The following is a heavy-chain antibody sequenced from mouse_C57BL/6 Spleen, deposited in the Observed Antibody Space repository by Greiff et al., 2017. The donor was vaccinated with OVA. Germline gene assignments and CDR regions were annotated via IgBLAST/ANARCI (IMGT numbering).Heavy chain of an antibody. CDR3: TRGEDYYGSQSLYYFDY. D-gene: IGHD1-1*01. J-gene: IGHJ2*01. CDR1: GYTFTSYW. Sequence: EVQLQESGTVLARPGASVKMSCKTSGYTFTSYWMHWVKQRPGQGLEWIGAIYPGNSDTSYNQKFKGKAKLTAVTSASTAYMELSSLTNEDSAVYYCTRGEDYYGSQSLYYFDYWGQGTTLTVSS. CDR2: IYPGNSDT. V-gene: IGHV1-5*01.